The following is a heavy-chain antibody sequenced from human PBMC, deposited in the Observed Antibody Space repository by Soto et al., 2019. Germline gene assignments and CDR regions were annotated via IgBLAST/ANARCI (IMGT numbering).Heavy chain of an antibody. CDR1: GGTFSSYA. V-gene: IGHV1-69*13. CDR2: IIPIFGTA. CDR3: ARGASADPYYYDSSGYPFPMDV. D-gene: IGHD3-22*01. J-gene: IGHJ6*02. Sequence: SVKVSCKASGGTFSSYAISWVRQAPGQGLEWMGGIIPIFGTANYAQKFQGRVTITADESTSTAYMELSSLRSEDTAVYYCARGASADPYYYDSSGYPFPMDVWGQGTTVTVSS.